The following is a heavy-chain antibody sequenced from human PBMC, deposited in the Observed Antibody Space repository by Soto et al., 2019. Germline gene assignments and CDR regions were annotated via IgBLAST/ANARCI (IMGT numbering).Heavy chain of an antibody. Sequence: EVQLLESGGGLVQPGGSLRLSCAASGFTFSSYAMSWVRQAPGKGLEWVSAISGSGGSTYYADSVKGRFTISRDNSKNTLYLQMNSRRAEDTAVYYCAKSYLPGDIVVVVAAIAFYIWGQGTMVTVSS. CDR3: AKSYLPGDIVVVVAAIAFYI. J-gene: IGHJ3*02. D-gene: IGHD2-15*01. CDR1: GFTFSSYA. V-gene: IGHV3-23*01. CDR2: ISGSGGST.